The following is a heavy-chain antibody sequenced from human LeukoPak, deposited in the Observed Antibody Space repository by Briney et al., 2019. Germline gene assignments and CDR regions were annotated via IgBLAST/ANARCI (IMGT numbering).Heavy chain of an antibody. D-gene: IGHD4-23*01. CDR2: IYPGDSDT. CDR1: GDTFSTHW. CDR3: ARHASYDGGNSVMDY. J-gene: IGHJ4*02. Sequence: GESLKISCKGSGDTFSTHWIAWVRQKPGRGLEWMGTIYPGDSDTRYSPPFQGQVTISADKSISTAYLQWSSLKASDTAMYYCARHASYDGGNSVMDYWGQGTLVTVSS. V-gene: IGHV5-51*01.